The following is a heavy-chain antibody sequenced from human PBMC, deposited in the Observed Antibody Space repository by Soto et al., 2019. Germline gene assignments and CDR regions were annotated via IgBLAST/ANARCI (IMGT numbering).Heavy chain of an antibody. Sequence: SETLSLTXTVSGGSISSGGYYRSWIRQRPGKGLEWIGDIHYSGSTFYNPSLKSRVTISVDTSENQFSLKLSSMTAADTAVYYCARGEVLPAASLDYWGQGTLVTVSS. CDR3: ARGEVLPAASLDY. D-gene: IGHD2-2*01. J-gene: IGHJ4*02. CDR2: IHYSGST. CDR1: GGSISSGGYY. V-gene: IGHV4-31*02.